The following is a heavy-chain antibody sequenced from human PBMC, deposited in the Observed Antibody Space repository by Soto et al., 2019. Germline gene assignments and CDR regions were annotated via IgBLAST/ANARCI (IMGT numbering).Heavy chain of an antibody. Sequence: PGGSLRLSCAASGFTVSTNYMSWVRQAPGKGLEWVSVIYGGGSTSYADSVKGRFTISRDNSKNTLYLQMNSLRAEDTAVYYCAGPSSGSTSYYKGGLDFWGQGTLVTVSS. CDR2: IYGGGST. CDR1: GFTVSTNY. D-gene: IGHD3-10*01. V-gene: IGHV3-66*01. J-gene: IGHJ4*02. CDR3: AGPSSGSTSYYKGGLDF.